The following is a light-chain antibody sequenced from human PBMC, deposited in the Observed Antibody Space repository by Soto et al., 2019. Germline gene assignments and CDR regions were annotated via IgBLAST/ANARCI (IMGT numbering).Light chain of an antibody. CDR3: QQYGSSPRT. V-gene: IGKV3-20*01. J-gene: IGKJ1*01. CDR2: GAS. Sequence: EIVLTQSPGTLSLSPGERATLSCRASQSIRSNYVAWYQQKPGQSPRLLIYGASSRATGIPDRSSGSGSGTDFTLIISRLEPEDFAMYYCQQYGSSPRTFGQGTKVDIK. CDR1: QSIRSNY.